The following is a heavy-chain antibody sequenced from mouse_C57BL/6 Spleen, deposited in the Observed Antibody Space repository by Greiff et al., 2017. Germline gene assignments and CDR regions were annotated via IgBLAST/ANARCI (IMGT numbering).Heavy chain of an antibody. CDR2: ISSGGDYI. D-gene: IGHD1-1*01. V-gene: IGHV5-9-1*02. J-gene: IGHJ2*01. CDR1: GFTFSSYA. CDR3: TRDGYYGSSYDYFDY. Sequence: EVMLVESGEGLVKPGGSLKLSCAASGFTFSSYAMSWVRQTPEKRLEWVAYISSGGDYIYYADTVKGRFTISRDNARNTLYLQMSSLKSEDTAMYYCTRDGYYGSSYDYFDYWGQGTTLTVSS.